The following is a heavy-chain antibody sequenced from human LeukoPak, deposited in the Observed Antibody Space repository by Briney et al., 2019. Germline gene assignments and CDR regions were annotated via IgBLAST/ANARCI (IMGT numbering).Heavy chain of an antibody. CDR1: RFTFSRSA. V-gene: IGHV3-30*04. J-gene: IGHJ3*02. CDR3: ANAPLTVTDAFDI. D-gene: IGHD4-17*01. CDR2: ISYDGSNK. Sequence: GRSLRLSCTDSRFTFSRSAMHWVRQAPGKGLEWVAVISYDGSNKYYADSVKGRFTISRDNSKNTLYLQMNSLRAEDTAVYYCANAPLTVTDAFDIWGQGTMVTVSS.